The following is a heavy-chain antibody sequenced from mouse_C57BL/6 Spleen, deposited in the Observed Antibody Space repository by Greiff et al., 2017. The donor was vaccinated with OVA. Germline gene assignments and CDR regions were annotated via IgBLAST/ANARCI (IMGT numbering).Heavy chain of an antibody. D-gene: IGHD1-1*01. CDR1: GFSFNTYA. CDR3: VRQDYGDAMDY. J-gene: IGHJ4*01. V-gene: IGHV10-1*01. Sequence: EVQRVESGGGLVQPKGSLKLSCAASGFSFNTYAMNWVRQAPGKGLEWVARIRSKSNNYATYYADSVKDRFTISRDDSESMLYLQMNNLKTEDTAMYYCVRQDYGDAMDYWGQGTSVTVSS. CDR2: IRSKSNNYAT.